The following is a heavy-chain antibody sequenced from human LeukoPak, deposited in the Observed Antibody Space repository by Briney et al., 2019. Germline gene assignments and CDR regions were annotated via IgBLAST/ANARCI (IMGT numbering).Heavy chain of an antibody. J-gene: IGHJ3*02. CDR1: GGSFSGYY. V-gene: IGHV4-34*01. CDR3: AASNSRTANDAFDI. D-gene: IGHD1-1*01. CDR2: IYHSGST. Sequence: SETLSLTCAVYGGSFSGYYWSWIRQPPGRGLEWIGSIYHSGSTYYNPSLKSRVTISVDTSKNQFSLKLSSVTAADTAVYYCAASNSRTANDAFDIWGQGTMVTVSS.